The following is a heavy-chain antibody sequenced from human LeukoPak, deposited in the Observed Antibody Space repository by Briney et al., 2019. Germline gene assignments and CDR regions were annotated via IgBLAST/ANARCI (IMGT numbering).Heavy chain of an antibody. J-gene: IGHJ4*02. CDR3: VKDPHDGGWYVHFFFVF. Sequence: PGGSLILSCATSAVTSSSYAMSWCRQSPGKGLEWVSAISGSGDITYYADSVKGRFTVSRDNSKNTLYLQMNSLRAEDTAVYYCVKDPHDGGWYVHFFFVFWGQGTLVTVSS. CDR1: AVTSSSYA. CDR2: ISGSGDIT. D-gene: IGHD6-19*01. V-gene: IGHV3-23*01.